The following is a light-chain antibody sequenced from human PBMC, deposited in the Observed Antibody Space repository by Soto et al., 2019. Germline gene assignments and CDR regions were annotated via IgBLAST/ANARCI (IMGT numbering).Light chain of an antibody. J-gene: IGLJ3*02. CDR1: NSNIGAGYD. V-gene: IGLV1-40*01. CDR2: VNL. CDR3: QSYDNILSASV. Sequence: QSVLTPPPSVYGAPGQSVTISCTGSNSNIGAGYDVHWYQQLPETAPKLLIYVNLNRPSGIPGRFSASKSGTSDSLAIAGRQAEDEGDYYCQSYDNILSASVFGGGTKLTVL.